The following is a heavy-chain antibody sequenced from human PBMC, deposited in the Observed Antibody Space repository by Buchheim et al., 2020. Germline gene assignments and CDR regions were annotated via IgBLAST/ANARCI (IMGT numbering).Heavy chain of an antibody. V-gene: IGHV3-23*01. D-gene: IGHD6-13*01. Sequence: EVQLLESGGGLVQPGGSLRLSCAASGFTFSSYAMSWVRQVPGKGLEWVSAITDGGRTYYADSVKGRFTISRDNSRNTLYLQMNSLRAEDTAVYYCAKDGRPYSSSWFDCWGQGTL. CDR2: ITDGGRT. J-gene: IGHJ4*02. CDR3: AKDGRPYSSSWFDC. CDR1: GFTFSSYA.